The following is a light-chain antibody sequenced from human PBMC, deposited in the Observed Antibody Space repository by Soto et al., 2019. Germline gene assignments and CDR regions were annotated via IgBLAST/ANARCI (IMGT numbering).Light chain of an antibody. Sequence: QSALTQPASVSGSPGQSITISCTGNSNDVGGYNYVSWYQQHPGKAPKLMIYDVSNRPSGVSNRFSGSKSGNTASLTISGLQAEDEADYYCSSYTSSSTVFGTGTKVTVL. J-gene: IGLJ1*01. CDR2: DVS. CDR1: SNDVGGYNY. CDR3: SSYTSSSTV. V-gene: IGLV2-14*01.